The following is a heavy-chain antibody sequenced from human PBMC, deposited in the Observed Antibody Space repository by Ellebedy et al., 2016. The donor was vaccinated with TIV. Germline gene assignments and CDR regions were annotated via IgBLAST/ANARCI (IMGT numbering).Heavy chain of an antibody. CDR1: GFTFSSYS. CDR2: ISSSGNYI. J-gene: IGHJ6*02. Sequence: GESLKISXAASGFTFSSYSMNWVRQAPGKGLDWVSSISSSGNYIYYADSVKGRFTISRDNAKNSLYLQMNSLRAEDTAVYYCARDLHYDYIWGSYRLNGMDVWGQGTTVTVSS. V-gene: IGHV3-21*01. CDR3: ARDLHYDYIWGSYRLNGMDV. D-gene: IGHD3-16*02.